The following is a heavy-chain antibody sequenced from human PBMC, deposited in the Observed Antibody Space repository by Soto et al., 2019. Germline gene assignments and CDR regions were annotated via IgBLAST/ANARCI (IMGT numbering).Heavy chain of an antibody. CDR3: ARDRPIFEVVPFNWFDP. CDR1: GYTFTSYY. J-gene: IGHJ5*02. V-gene: IGHV1-46*03. Sequence: GASVKVSCKASGYTFTSYYMHWVRQAPGQGLEWMGIINPSGGSTSYAQKFQGRVTMTRDTSTSIVYMELSSLRSEDTAVYYCARDRPIFEVVPFNWFDPWGQGTLVTVSS. CDR2: INPSGGST. D-gene: IGHD3-3*01.